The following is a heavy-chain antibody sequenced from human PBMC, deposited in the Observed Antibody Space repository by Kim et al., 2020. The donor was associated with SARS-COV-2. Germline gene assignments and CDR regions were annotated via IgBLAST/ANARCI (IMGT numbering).Heavy chain of an antibody. CDR1: GGSFSGYY. CDR3: ARGRVSGRGSTGVVIIGRWYFDL. V-gene: IGHV4-34*01. Sequence: SETLSLTCAVYGGSFSGYYWSWIRQPPGKGLEWIGEINHSGSTNYNPSLKSRVTISVDTSKNQFSLKLSSVTAADTAVYYCARGRVSGRGSTGVVIIGRWYFDLWGRGTLVTVSS. CDR2: INHSGST. J-gene: IGHJ2*01. D-gene: IGHD3-3*01.